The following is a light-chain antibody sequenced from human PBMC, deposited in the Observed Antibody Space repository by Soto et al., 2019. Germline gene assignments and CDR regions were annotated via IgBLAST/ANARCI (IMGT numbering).Light chain of an antibody. Sequence: QSALTQPRSVSGSPGQSVTISCTGTSSDVGGYKYVSWYQQHPGKAPTLMIYDVSKRPSGVPDRFSGSKSGNTASLTISGLQAEDEAEYYCSSYAGSYTLVFGGGTKLTVL. CDR3: SSYAGSYTLV. CDR1: SSDVGGYKY. V-gene: IGLV2-11*01. CDR2: DVS. J-gene: IGLJ3*02.